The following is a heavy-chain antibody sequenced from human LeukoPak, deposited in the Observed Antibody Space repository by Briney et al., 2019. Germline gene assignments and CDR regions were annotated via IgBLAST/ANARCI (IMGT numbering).Heavy chain of an antibody. V-gene: IGHV1-2*02. J-gene: IGHJ4*02. Sequence: ASVKVSCKASGYTFTDYYIHWVRQAPGQGLEWMGWINPNSGATNYAQKFQGRVTMTRDTSMSTAYMELSRLRSDDTAVYYCARADEYRSEYYFDYWGQGTLVTVSS. CDR3: ARADEYRSEYYFDY. CDR1: GYTFTDYY. CDR2: INPNSGAT. D-gene: IGHD6-6*01.